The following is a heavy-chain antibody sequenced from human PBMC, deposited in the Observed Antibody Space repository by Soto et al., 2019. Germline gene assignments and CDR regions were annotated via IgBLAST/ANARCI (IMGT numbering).Heavy chain of an antibody. Sequence: EEQLLESGGGLAQPGGSLRLSCAASGFTFRGYAMSWVRQAPGKGPEWVSGISGSGDSTYHAKSVKGRFIISRDNSKNTLYLEINSLRAEDKAVYYCAKAYGASHSPFDCWGQGTLVAVSS. V-gene: IGHV3-23*01. CDR3: AKAYGASHSPFDC. CDR2: ISGSGDST. D-gene: IGHD2-21*01. J-gene: IGHJ4*02. CDR1: GFTFRGYA.